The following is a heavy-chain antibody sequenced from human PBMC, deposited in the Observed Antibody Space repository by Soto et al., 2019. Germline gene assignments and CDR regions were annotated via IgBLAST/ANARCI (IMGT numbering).Heavy chain of an antibody. D-gene: IGHD1-26*01. CDR2: IYTSGST. V-gene: IGHV4-4*07. Sequence: QVQLQESGPGLVKPSETLSLTCNVSGGSIRSYYWSWVRQPAGKPLEWIGRIYTSGSTNYNPSLKSRVSMSVDTSKIQFSLEVTSVTAADTAVYYCAREGASGFGMDVWGQGTTVTVSS. CDR1: GGSIRSYY. J-gene: IGHJ6*02. CDR3: AREGASGFGMDV.